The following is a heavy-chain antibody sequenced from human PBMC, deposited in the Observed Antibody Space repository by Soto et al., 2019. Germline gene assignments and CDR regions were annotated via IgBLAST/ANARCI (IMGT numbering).Heavy chain of an antibody. V-gene: IGHV3-21*01. Sequence: GGSLRLSCTVSGFAFNNYGINWVRQAPGKGLEWVSSISSSSSYIYYADSVKGRFTISRDNAKNSLYLQMNSLRAEDTAVYYCARDRAGYCTNGVCYTVDYWGQGTLVTVS. D-gene: IGHD2-8*01. CDR1: GFAFNNYG. CDR3: ARDRAGYCTNGVCYTVDY. J-gene: IGHJ4*02. CDR2: ISSSSSYI.